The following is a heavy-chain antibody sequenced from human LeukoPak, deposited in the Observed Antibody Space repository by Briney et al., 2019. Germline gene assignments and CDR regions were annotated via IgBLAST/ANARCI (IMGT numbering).Heavy chain of an antibody. D-gene: IGHD1-7*01. CDR3: ARDNWNYGSSMDV. J-gene: IGHJ6*02. V-gene: IGHV4-4*02. Sequence: SETLSLTCTVSGDSINSLDLWSWVRQPPGKGLEWIGEMYLSGTTHSNPSLKSRVTISVDTSKNQFSLKLSSVTAADTAVYYCARDNWNYGSSMDVWGQGTTVTVSS. CDR1: GDSINSLDL. CDR2: MYLSGTT.